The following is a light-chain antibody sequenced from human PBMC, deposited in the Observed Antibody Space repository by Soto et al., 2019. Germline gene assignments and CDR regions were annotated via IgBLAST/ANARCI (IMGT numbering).Light chain of an antibody. J-gene: IGKJ5*01. CDR2: DGS. Sequence: EIVMTQSPATLSVSPGERATLSCRASQSVSSNLAWYQQKPGQAPRLLIYDGSNRATGIPARFSGSGSGTDHTLTISSLEPEESAVYYCQQRSNWPITFGQGTRLEI. V-gene: IGKV3-11*01. CDR1: QSVSSN. CDR3: QQRSNWPIT.